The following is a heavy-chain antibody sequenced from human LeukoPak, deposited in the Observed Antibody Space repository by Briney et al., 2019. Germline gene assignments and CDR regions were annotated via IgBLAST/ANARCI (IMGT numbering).Heavy chain of an antibody. Sequence: SETLSLTCAVSGYSINNDYYWGWIRQSPGKGLEWIGSIYHSGNTDYNPSLKSRVTISVDTSKNQFSLKLSSVTAADTAVYYCARHLYNSSGYVDYWGQGTLVTVSS. CDR1: GYSINNDYY. CDR2: IYHSGNT. J-gene: IGHJ4*02. V-gene: IGHV4-38-2*01. D-gene: IGHD3-22*01. CDR3: ARHLYNSSGYVDY.